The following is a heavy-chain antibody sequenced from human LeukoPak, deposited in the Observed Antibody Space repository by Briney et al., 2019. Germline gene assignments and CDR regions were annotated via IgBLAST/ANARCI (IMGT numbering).Heavy chain of an antibody. CDR3: ARSMITFGGVIVPFDY. J-gene: IGHJ4*02. D-gene: IGHD3-16*02. CDR2: ISSCGSTI. V-gene: IGHV3-48*03. CDR1: GFTFSSYE. Sequence: GGSLRLSCAASGFTFSSYEMKWVPQAPGKGLEWVSYISSCGSTIYYADSVKGRFTISRDNAKNSLYLQMNSLRAEDTAVYYCARSMITFGGVIVPFDYWGQGTLVTVSS.